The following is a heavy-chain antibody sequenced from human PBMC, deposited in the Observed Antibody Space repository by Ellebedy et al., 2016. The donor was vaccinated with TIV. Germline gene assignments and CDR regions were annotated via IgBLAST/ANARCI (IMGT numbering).Heavy chain of an antibody. Sequence: SETLSLTXAVYGGSFSGYYWSWIRQPPGKGLEWIGEINHSGSTNYNPSLKSRVTISVDTSKNQFSLKLSSVTAADTAVYYCARASPWFGFNWFDPWGQGTLVTVSS. V-gene: IGHV4-34*01. CDR2: INHSGST. CDR3: ARASPWFGFNWFDP. D-gene: IGHD3-10*01. J-gene: IGHJ5*02. CDR1: GGSFSGYY.